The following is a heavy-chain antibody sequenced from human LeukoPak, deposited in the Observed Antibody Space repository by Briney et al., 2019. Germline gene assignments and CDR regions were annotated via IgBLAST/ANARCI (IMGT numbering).Heavy chain of an antibody. CDR3: ARQKAAAAPKDY. J-gene: IGHJ4*02. CDR1: GDSISSYY. V-gene: IGHV4-59*08. CDR2: IYYSGST. Sequence: PSETLSLTCTVSGDSISSYYWSWIRQPPGKGLEWIGYIYYSGSTNYNPSLKSRVTISVDTSKNQFSLKLSSVTAADTAVYYCARQKAAAAPKDYWGQGTLVTVSS. D-gene: IGHD6-13*01.